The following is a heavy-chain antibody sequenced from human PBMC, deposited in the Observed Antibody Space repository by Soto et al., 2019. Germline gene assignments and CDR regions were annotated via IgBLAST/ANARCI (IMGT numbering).Heavy chain of an antibody. CDR3: ARHYCSSTSCYPVYYYYYGMDV. CDR1: GYSLTSYW. V-gene: IGHV5-51*01. Sequence: PGESLKSSCNGSGYSLTSYWIGWVVQMPGKGLEWMGIIYPGDSDTRYSPSFQGQVTISADKSVSTAYLQWSSLKATDTAMYYCARHYCSSTSCYPVYYYYYGMDVWGQGTTVTVSS. J-gene: IGHJ6*02. CDR2: IYPGDSDT. D-gene: IGHD2-2*01.